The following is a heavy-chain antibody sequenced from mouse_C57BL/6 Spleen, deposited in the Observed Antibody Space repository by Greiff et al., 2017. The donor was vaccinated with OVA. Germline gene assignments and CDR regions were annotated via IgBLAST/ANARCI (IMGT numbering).Heavy chain of an antibody. J-gene: IGHJ1*03. CDR2: INPSTGGT. D-gene: IGHD2-4*01. CDR3: ARRGVYYDYDEGYFDV. V-gene: IGHV1-42*01. CDR1: GYSFTGYY. Sequence: LVESGPELVKPGASVKISCKASGYSFTGYYMNWVKQSPEKSLEWIGEINPSTGGTTYNQKFKAKATLTVDKSSSTAYMQLKSLTSEDSAVYYCARRGVYYDYDEGYFDVWGTGTTVTVSS.